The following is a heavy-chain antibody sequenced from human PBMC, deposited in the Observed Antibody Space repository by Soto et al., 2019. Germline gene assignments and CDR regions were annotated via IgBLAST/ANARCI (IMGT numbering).Heavy chain of an antibody. J-gene: IGHJ6*02. V-gene: IGHV4-59*01. CDR2: MYNTGST. CDR3: ARDLWGYCGADCYPLDV. D-gene: IGHD2-21*02. Sequence: QVRLQESGPGLVKPSETLSLTCTVSGGSISSYYWSWIRQPPGKGLEWIGYMYNTGSTIYNPSLRSRVTISVDTSKNQFSQKLNSDTAADTAVYYCARDLWGYCGADCYPLDVLGQGTTVTVSS. CDR1: GGSISSYY.